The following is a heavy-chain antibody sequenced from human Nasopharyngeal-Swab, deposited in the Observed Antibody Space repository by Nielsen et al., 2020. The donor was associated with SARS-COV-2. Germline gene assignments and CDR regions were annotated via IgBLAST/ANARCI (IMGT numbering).Heavy chain of an antibody. CDR1: GFTFSSYG. D-gene: IGHD3-10*01. CDR3: AKYGLRGWFGEFIDY. CDR2: ISYDGSNK. V-gene: IGHV3-30*18. J-gene: IGHJ4*02. Sequence: GESLKISCAASGFTFSSYGMHWVRQAPGKGLEWVAVISYDGSNKYYADSVKGRFTISRDNSKNTLYLQMNSLRAEDTAVYYCAKYGLRGWFGEFIDYWGQGTLATVSS.